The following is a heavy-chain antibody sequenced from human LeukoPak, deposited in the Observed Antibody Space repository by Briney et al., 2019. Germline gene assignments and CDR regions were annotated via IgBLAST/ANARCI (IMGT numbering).Heavy chain of an antibody. V-gene: IGHV4-59*01. J-gene: IGHJ3*02. CDR3: ARGFGGTYYTAGFDI. D-gene: IGHD1-26*01. CDR1: GRSISSYY. Sequence: SETLSLTCTVSGRSISSYYWNWIRQPPGKGLEWIGYIYYSGSTYYNPSLESRVSISIDTSKTQFSLELNSVTGADTAVYYCARGFGGTYYTAGFDIWGQGTIVTVSS. CDR2: IYYSGST.